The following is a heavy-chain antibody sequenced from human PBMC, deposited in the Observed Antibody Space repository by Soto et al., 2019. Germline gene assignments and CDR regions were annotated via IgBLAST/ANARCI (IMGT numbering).Heavy chain of an antibody. CDR2: IIPIFGTA. CDR3: ARGATVVTLRGMDV. J-gene: IGHJ6*02. D-gene: IGHD4-17*01. CDR1: GGTFSSYA. Sequence: SVKVSCKASGGTFSSYAISWVRQAPGQGLEWVGGIIPIFGTANYAQKFQGRVTITADESTSTAYMELSSLRSEDTAVYYCARGATVVTLRGMDVWGQGTTVTVSS. V-gene: IGHV1-69*13.